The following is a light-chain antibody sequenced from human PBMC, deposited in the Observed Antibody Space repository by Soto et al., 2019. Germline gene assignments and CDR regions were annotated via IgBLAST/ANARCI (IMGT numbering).Light chain of an antibody. CDR2: EVS. Sequence: QSVLTQPASVSGSPGQSITISCTGTSSDVGGYNYVSWYQQHPVKAPKLLIYEVSNRPSGVSNRFSGSKSGNTASLTISGLQAEDEADYYCSSYTGVSTPLVFGGGTQLTVL. V-gene: IGLV2-14*01. J-gene: IGLJ3*02. CDR3: SSYTGVSTPLV. CDR1: SSDVGGYNY.